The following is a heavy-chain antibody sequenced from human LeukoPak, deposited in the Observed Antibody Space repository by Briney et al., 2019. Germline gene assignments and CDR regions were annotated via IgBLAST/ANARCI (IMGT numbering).Heavy chain of an antibody. J-gene: IGHJ5*02. D-gene: IGHD3-3*01. CDR1: GGSFSGYY. V-gene: IGHV4-34*01. Sequence: SETLSLTCAVYGGSFSGYYWSWIRQPPGKGLEWIGEINHSGSTNYNPPLKSRVTISVDTSKNQFSLKLSSVTAADTAVYYCASFWSGYFVFGGFDPWGQGTLVTVSS. CDR3: ASFWSGYFVFGGFDP. CDR2: INHSGST.